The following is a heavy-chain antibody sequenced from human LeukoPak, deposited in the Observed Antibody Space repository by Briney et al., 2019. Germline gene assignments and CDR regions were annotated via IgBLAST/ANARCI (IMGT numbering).Heavy chain of an antibody. V-gene: IGHV3-74*01. CDR3: AREGQSYGDYAGY. J-gene: IGHJ4*02. D-gene: IGHD4-17*01. CDR2: INSDGSST. CDR1: GFTFSTHW. Sequence: PGGSLRLSCAASGFTFSTHWMHWVRQAPGKGLVWVSRINSDGSSTTYADSVKGRFTISRDNAKNTLYLQMNSLRAEDTAVYYCAREGQSYGDYAGYWGQGTLVTVPS.